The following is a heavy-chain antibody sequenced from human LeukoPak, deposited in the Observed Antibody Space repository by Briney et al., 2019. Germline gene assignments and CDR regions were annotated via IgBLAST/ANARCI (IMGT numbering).Heavy chain of an antibody. CDR1: GFTFGDYA. Sequence: GGSLRLSCTASGFTFGDYAMSWIRQAPGKGLEWVSVLYSGGNTYHADSVKGRFTISRDNSKNTLYLQMNSLRAEDTAVYYCAREGASSSFGYWGQGTLVTVSS. V-gene: IGHV3-53*01. CDR3: AREGASSSFGY. J-gene: IGHJ4*02. D-gene: IGHD6-13*01. CDR2: LYSGGNT.